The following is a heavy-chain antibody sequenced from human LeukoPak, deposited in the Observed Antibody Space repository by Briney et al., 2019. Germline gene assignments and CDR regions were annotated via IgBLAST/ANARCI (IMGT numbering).Heavy chain of an antibody. CDR2: INHSGST. CDR1: GGSFSGYY. CDR3: ARGRPGVVVPAAIGRYFDL. J-gene: IGHJ2*01. V-gene: IGHV4-34*01. D-gene: IGHD2-2*01. Sequence: SETLSLTCAVYGGSFSGYYWSWIRQPPGKGLEWIGEINHSGSTNYNPSLKSRVTISVDTSKNQFSLKLSSVTAADTAVYYCARGRPGVVVPAAIGRYFDLWGRGTLVTVSS.